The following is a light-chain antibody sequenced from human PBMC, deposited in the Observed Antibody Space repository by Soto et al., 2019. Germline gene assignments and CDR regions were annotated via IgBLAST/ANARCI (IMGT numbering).Light chain of an antibody. CDR2: AAS. J-gene: IGKJ3*01. CDR1: QSISSY. CDR3: QQSYSTPFT. V-gene: IGKV1-39*01. Sequence: DTQMTQSPSSLSASVGDRVTITCRASQSISSYLNWYQQKPGKAPKLLIYAASSLQSGVPSRFSGSGSGTYFTLTISSLQPEDFATYYCQQSYSTPFTFGPGTKVDIK.